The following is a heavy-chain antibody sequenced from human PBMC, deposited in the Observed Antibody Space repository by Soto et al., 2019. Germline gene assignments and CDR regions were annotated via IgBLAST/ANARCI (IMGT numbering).Heavy chain of an antibody. CDR2: IYYTGST. D-gene: IGHD3-3*01. V-gene: IGHV4-59*01. J-gene: IGHJ5*02. CDR3: ARSYDSWSGYYPRFDP. Sequence: PSETLSLTCTVSGGSISFSYWSWIRQSPGRGLEWIGYIYYTGSTNYNPSLKSRVIMSLDTSKNQFSLKLSSVTAADTAVYYCARSYDSWSGYYPRFDPWGQGPQVTVSS. CDR1: GGSISFSY.